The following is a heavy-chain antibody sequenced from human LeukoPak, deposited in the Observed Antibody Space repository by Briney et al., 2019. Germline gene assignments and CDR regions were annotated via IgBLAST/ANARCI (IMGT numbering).Heavy chain of an antibody. D-gene: IGHD1-20*01. CDR3: ARLRYNWNDWLFDY. CDR2: IYYSGST. V-gene: IGHV4-59*08. Sequence: SETLSLTCTVSGGSISSYYWSWIRQPPGKGLEWIGYIYYSGSTNYNPSLKSRVTISVDTSKNQFSLKLGSVTAADTAVYYCARLRYNWNDWLFDYWGQGTLVTVSS. CDR1: GGSISSYY. J-gene: IGHJ4*02.